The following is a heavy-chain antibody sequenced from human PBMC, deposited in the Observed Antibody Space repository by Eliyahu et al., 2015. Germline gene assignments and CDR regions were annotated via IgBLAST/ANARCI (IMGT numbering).Heavy chain of an antibody. D-gene: IGHD3-22*01. CDR3: ARGENSYDISGYTVDY. CDR2: ISSSSNTK. V-gene: IGHV3-48*02. Sequence: EVQLVESGGGLVQPGGSLRLSCEASGFTFNAHSMNWVRQAPGKGLQWVSYISSSSNTKYYADSVRGRFTISRDTAKNSLYLQMNSLRDEDTAVYYCARGENSYDISGYTVDYWGRGTLVTVSS. J-gene: IGHJ4*02. CDR1: GFTFNAHS.